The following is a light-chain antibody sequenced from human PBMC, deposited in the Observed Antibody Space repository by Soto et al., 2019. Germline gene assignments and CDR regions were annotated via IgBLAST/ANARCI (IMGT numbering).Light chain of an antibody. CDR3: QQYNKWPRT. J-gene: IGKJ4*01. CDR2: GTY. V-gene: IGKV3D-15*01. Sequence: EIVMTQSPATLSVSPGEGVTLSCRASERLTTNLAWYQQSPGQAPRLLIYGTYTRATGIPTRFSGSGTGTEFTLTISSLESEDFAVYYCQQYNKWPRTFGGETKVDIK. CDR1: ERLTTN.